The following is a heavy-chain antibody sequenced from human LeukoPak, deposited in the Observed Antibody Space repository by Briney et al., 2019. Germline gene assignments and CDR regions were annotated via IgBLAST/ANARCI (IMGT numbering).Heavy chain of an antibody. CDR2: IYPGDSDT. CDR3: ARLGYYGMDV. CDR1: GSFFSSYW. Sequence: GASLQISCEGAGSFFSSYWSGWVRQLRGKGLEWMGIIYPGDSDTRYSPSFQGQVTISADKSISTAYLQWSSLKASDTAMYYCARLGYYGMDVWGKGTTVTVSS. V-gene: IGHV5-51*01. J-gene: IGHJ6*04.